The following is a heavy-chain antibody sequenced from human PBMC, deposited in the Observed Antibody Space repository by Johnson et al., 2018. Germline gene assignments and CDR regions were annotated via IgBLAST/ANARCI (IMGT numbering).Heavy chain of an antibody. D-gene: IGHD2-21*02. Sequence: VQLQESGGGLVQPGGSLKLSCAASGFSFSGSPMHWVRQASGKGLEWVGRIRSKANNYAIAYGASVKGRFTISRDDSKNTLYLQMNSLGAEDTAVYYCAKDREGAYCGGDCYTEYFQHWGQGTLVTVSS. CDR1: GFSFSGSP. J-gene: IGHJ1*01. CDR3: AKDREGAYCGGDCYTEYFQH. CDR2: IRSKANNYAI. V-gene: IGHV3-73*01.